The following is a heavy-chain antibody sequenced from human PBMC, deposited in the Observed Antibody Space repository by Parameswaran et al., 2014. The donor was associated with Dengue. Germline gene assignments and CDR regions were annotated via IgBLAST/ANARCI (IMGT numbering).Heavy chain of an antibody. J-gene: IGHJ4*02. CDR1: GFTFSNYW. CDR2: IKQDGSEK. D-gene: IGHD1-7*01. CDR3: ARGSNWNYDYFDY. V-gene: IGHV3-7*03. Sequence: ESLKISCAASGFTFSNYWMTWVRQAPGGGLEWVANIKQDGSEKYYVDSVKGRFTISRDNAKNSLYLQMNSLRAKDTAVYYCARGSNWNYDYFDYWGQGTLVTVSS.